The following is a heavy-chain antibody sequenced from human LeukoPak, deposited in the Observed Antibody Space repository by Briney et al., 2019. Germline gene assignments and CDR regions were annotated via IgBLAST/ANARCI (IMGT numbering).Heavy chain of an antibody. V-gene: IGHV4-39*07. CDR2: IYYSGST. CDR1: GGSISSSSYY. Sequence: ASETLSLTCTVSGGSISSSSYYWGWIRQPPGKGLEWIGSIYYSGSTYYNPSLKSRVTISVDTSKNQFSLKLSSVTAADTAVYYCARGTVTMANVEPVDYWGQGTLVTVSS. J-gene: IGHJ4*02. CDR3: ARGTVTMANVEPVDY. D-gene: IGHD4-17*01.